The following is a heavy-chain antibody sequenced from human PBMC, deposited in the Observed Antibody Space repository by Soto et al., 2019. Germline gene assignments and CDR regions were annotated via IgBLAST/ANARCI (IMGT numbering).Heavy chain of an antibody. CDR1: GFTFSSYS. Sequence: EVQLVESGGGLVQPGGSLRLSCAASGFTFSSYSMNWVRQAPGKGLEWDSYISSSSSTIYYADSVKGRFTISRDNAKNSLYLQMNSLRAEDTAVYYCARDGNMFRGVLWSWGQGTLVTVSS. V-gene: IGHV3-48*01. CDR3: ARDGNMFRGVLWS. CDR2: ISSSSSTI. J-gene: IGHJ5*02. D-gene: IGHD3-10*01.